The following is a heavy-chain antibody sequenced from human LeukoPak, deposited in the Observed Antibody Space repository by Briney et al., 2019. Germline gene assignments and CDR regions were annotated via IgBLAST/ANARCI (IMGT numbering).Heavy chain of an antibody. J-gene: IGHJ4*02. Sequence: DPGGSLRLSCAASGFTFSRYDMHWVRQSTGKGLEWVSAIGTAGDTFYLGSVKGRFTISRENAKNSLYLQMNSLGVGDTAVYYCARSVPGGSDWMGSIEYWGQGTLVTVPS. D-gene: IGHD6-19*01. CDR2: IGTAGDT. CDR1: GFTFSRYD. V-gene: IGHV3-13*01. CDR3: ARSVPGGSDWMGSIEY.